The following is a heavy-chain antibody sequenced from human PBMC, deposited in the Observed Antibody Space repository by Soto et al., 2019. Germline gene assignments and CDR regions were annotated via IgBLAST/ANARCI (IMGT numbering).Heavy chain of an antibody. CDR1: GFTFRSYA. CDR3: AREIEDYGDYWYYFDY. D-gene: IGHD4-17*01. J-gene: IGHJ4*02. CDR2: ISYDGSNK. V-gene: IGHV3-30-3*01. Sequence: QVQLVESGGGVVQPGRSPRLSCAASGFTFRSYAMQRVRQAPGKGLEWVAVISYDGSNKYYADSVKGRFTISRDNSKNTLYLQMNSLRAEDTAVYYCAREIEDYGDYWYYFDYWGQGTLVTVSS.